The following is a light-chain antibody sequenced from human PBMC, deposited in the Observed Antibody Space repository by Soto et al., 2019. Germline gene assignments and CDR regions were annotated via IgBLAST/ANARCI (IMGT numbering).Light chain of an antibody. V-gene: IGKV1-5*03. J-gene: IGKJ1*01. CDR3: QHYNGYSEA. CDR1: QTISSW. CDR2: KAS. Sequence: DIQMTQSPSSLSASVGDRVTITCRASQTISSWLAWYQQKPGKAPKLLIYKASTLKSGVPSRFSGSGSGTEFTLTISSLQPDDFATYYCQHYNGYSEAFGQGTKV.